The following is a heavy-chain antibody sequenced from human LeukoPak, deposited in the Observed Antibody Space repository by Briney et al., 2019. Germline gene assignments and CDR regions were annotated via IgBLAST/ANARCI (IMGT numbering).Heavy chain of an antibody. D-gene: IGHD5-24*01. CDR2: ISQDGSSK. CDR1: GFTFRSYA. J-gene: IGHJ4*02. CDR3: AREGIDGYNPFDF. Sequence: GGSLRLSCAASGFTFRSYAMHWVRQAPGKGLEWVAVISQDGSSKNFADSVKGRFTISRDNSNDTLYLRMNSLRGEDTALYYCAREGIDGYNPFDFWGQGTLVTVSS. V-gene: IGHV3-30*04.